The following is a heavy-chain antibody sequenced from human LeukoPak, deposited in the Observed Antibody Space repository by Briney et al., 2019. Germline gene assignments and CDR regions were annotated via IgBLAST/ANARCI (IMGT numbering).Heavy chain of an antibody. CDR1: GFTFGSYW. D-gene: IGHD6-6*01. Sequence: GGSLRLSCAASGFTFGSYWMSWVRQAPGKGLEWVSAISGSGGSTYYADSVKGRFTISRDNSKNTLYLQMNSLRAEDTAVYYCAKSNRLAARPDAFDIWGQGTMVTVSS. V-gene: IGHV3-23*01. J-gene: IGHJ3*02. CDR3: AKSNRLAARPDAFDI. CDR2: ISGSGGST.